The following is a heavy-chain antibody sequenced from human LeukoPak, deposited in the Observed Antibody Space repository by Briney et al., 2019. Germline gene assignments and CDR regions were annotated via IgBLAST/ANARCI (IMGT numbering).Heavy chain of an antibody. CDR3: ARVLTVTTGFFDYFDY. Sequence: SVKVSCKASGYTFTGYYMHWVRPAPGQGLEWMGWISPNSGGTNYAQKFQGRVTITRDTSISTAFMELSRLRSDDTAVYYCARVLTVTTGFFDYFDYWGQGTLVTVSS. J-gene: IGHJ4*02. CDR1: GYTFTGYY. D-gene: IGHD4-17*01. CDR2: ISPNSGGT. V-gene: IGHV1-2*02.